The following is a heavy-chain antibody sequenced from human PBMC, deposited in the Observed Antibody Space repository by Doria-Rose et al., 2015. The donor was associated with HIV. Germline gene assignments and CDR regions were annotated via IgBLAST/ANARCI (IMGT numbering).Heavy chain of an antibody. V-gene: IGHV2-26*01. CDR2: IFSDDER. J-gene: IGHJ4*02. D-gene: IGHD6-13*01. CDR3: ARIKSSRWYHKYYFDF. Sequence: QVTLKESGPVLVKPTETLTLTCTVSGVSLSSPGMGVSWIRQPPGKALEWLANIFSDDERSYRTSLKSRRTISSATSNSQVVLTMTDMDAVDTATYYCARIKSSRWYHKYYFDFWGQGTLVIVSA. CDR1: GVSLSSPGMG.